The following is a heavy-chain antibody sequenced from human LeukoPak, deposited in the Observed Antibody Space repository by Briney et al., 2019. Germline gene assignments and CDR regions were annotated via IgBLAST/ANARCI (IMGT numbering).Heavy chain of an antibody. CDR3: AKDIGYYDSSGPFI. V-gene: IGHV3-9*02. CDR1: GFTSDDYA. D-gene: IGHD3-22*01. Sequence: PGGSLRLSCAASGFTSDDYAMHWVRQAPGKGLEWASGISWNSGSIGYADSVKGRFTISRDNAKNSLYLQMNSLRAEDTALYYCAKDIGYYDSSGPFIWGQGTMVTVSS. CDR2: ISWNSGSI. J-gene: IGHJ3*02.